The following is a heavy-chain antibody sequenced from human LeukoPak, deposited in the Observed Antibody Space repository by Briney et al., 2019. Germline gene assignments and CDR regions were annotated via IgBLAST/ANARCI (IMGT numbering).Heavy chain of an antibody. CDR1: GYTFTGYY. D-gene: IGHD3-22*01. Sequence: ASVKVSCKASGYTFTGYYMHWVRQAPGQGLEWMGWINPNSGGTNYAQKFQGRVTMTRDTSISTAYMELSRLRSDDTAVCYCARDDSSGYYPNWWFDPWGQGTLVTVSS. V-gene: IGHV1-2*02. CDR2: INPNSGGT. J-gene: IGHJ5*02. CDR3: ARDDSSGYYPNWWFDP.